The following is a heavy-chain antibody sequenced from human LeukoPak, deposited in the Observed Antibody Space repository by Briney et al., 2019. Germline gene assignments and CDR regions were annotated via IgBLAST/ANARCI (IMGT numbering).Heavy chain of an antibody. CDR3: ARTGPYIVVVPAAPRGFDY. Sequence: PSETLSLTCAVYGGSFSGYYWSWIRQPPGKGLEWIGEINHSGSTNYNPSLKSRVTISVDTSKNQFSLKLSSVTAADTAVYYCARTGPYIVVVPAAPRGFDYWGQGTLVTVSS. J-gene: IGHJ4*02. V-gene: IGHV4-34*01. CDR2: INHSGST. CDR1: GGSFSGYY. D-gene: IGHD2-2*01.